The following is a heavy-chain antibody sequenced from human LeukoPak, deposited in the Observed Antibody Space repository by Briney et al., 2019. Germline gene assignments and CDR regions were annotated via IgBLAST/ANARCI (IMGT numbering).Heavy chain of an antibody. Sequence: ASVKVSCTASGYTLTAYYMHWVRQAPGQGLEWMGWINPNSGGTNYAQKFQGRVTMTRDTSISTAYMELSRLRSDDTAVYYCARDKSWVFDYWGQGTLVTVSS. V-gene: IGHV1-2*02. CDR2: INPNSGGT. CDR1: GYTLTAYY. D-gene: IGHD6-13*01. CDR3: ARDKSWVFDY. J-gene: IGHJ4*02.